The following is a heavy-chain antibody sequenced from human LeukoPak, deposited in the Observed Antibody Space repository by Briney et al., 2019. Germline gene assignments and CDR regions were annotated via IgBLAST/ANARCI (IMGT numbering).Heavy chain of an antibody. CDR2: IYYSGST. Sequence: SETLSLTCTVSGGFISDAAYYWSWIRQHPGEGLEWIGYIYYSGSTSYNPSLKSRVTISVDTSKNQFSLKLTSVTAADTAVYYCASGVEVYYFDYWGQGTLVTVSS. V-gene: IGHV4-31*03. J-gene: IGHJ4*02. CDR3: ASGVEVYYFDY. D-gene: IGHD1-1*01. CDR1: GGFISDAAYY.